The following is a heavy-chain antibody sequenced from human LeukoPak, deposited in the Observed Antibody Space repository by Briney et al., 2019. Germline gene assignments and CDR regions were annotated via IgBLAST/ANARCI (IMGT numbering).Heavy chain of an antibody. Sequence: PGGSLRLSCAASGFTFSSYGMHWVRQAPGKGLEWVAVIWYDGSNKYYADSVKSRFTISRDNSKNTPYLQMDSLRAEDTAVYYCAKDLTGYSSSWYGDYWGQGTLVTVSS. V-gene: IGHV3-33*06. CDR2: IWYDGSNK. CDR3: AKDLTGYSSSWYGDY. CDR1: GFTFSSYG. D-gene: IGHD6-13*01. J-gene: IGHJ4*02.